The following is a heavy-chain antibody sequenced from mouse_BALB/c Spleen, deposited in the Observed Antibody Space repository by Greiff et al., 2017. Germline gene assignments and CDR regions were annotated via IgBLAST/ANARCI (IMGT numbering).Heavy chain of an antibody. J-gene: IGHJ2*01. Sequence: VQLQQSGPELVKPGASVKISCKASGYAFSSSWMNWVKQRPGQGLEWIGRIYPGDGDTNYNGKFKGKATLTADKSSSTAYMQLSSLTSVDSAVYFCAEDFDYGGQGTTLTVSS. V-gene: IGHV1-82*01. CDR1: GYAFSSSW. CDR2: IYPGDGDT. CDR3: AEDFDY.